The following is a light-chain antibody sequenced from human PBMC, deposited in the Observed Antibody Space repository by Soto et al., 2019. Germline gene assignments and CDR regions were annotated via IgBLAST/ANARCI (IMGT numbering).Light chain of an antibody. J-gene: IGKJ3*01. Sequence: DIQMTQSPSSLSASVGDRVTITCRASQSISSYLNWYQQKPGKAPKLLIYAASSLQSGVPSRFSGSGSGTDFTLTISSLQPDDFATYYCQQSYSTPPFTFGPGNKVDIK. V-gene: IGKV1-39*01. CDR2: AAS. CDR3: QQSYSTPPFT. CDR1: QSISSY.